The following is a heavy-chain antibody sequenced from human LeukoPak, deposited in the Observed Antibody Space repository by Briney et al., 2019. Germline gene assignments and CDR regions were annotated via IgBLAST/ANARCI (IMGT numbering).Heavy chain of an antibody. D-gene: IGHD3-10*01. V-gene: IGHV3-21*01. Sequence: GGSLRLSCAASGFTFSSYSMNWVRQAPGRGLEWVSSISSSSSYIYYADSVKGRFTISRDNAKNSLYLQMNSLRAEDTAVYYCARTYGSGPRDDYWGQGTLVTVSS. J-gene: IGHJ4*02. CDR2: ISSSSSYI. CDR3: ARTYGSGPRDDY. CDR1: GFTFSSYS.